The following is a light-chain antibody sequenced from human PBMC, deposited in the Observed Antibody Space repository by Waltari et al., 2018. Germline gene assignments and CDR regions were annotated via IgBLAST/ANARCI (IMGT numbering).Light chain of an antibody. CDR1: STTITNY. J-gene: IGLJ3*02. CDR2: KDY. V-gene: IGLV1-47*01. Sequence: QSVLTQPPSASGAPGQEVSISCSGGSTTITNYVFWYQQFPGPAPNLIVYKDYERPPGVPGRFSASRSGTSASLAISGLRSDDEADFYCATWDDSLNGWVFGGGTKLTVL. CDR3: ATWDDSLNGWV.